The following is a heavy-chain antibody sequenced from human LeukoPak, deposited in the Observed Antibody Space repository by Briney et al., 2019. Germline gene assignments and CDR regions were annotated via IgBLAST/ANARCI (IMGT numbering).Heavy chain of an antibody. CDR3: SRTSDAAWYFDL. CDR2: VRSKDNGYAT. V-gene: IGHV3-73*01. D-gene: IGHD6-25*01. Sequence: GGSLRLSCAASGFTFSGSAMHWVRQASGKGLEWVARVRSKDNGYATSYSASVRGRFTIYRDDSKNMAYLQMDSLKTEDTAVYFCSRTSDAAWYFDLWGRGTLVAVSS. CDR1: GFTFSGSA. J-gene: IGHJ2*01.